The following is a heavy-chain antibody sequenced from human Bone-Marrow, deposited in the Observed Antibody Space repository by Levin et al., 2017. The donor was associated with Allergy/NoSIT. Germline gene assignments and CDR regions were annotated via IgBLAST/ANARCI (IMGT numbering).Heavy chain of an antibody. V-gene: IGHV4-59*11. CDR2: ISDSGRT. CDR3: ARDFNCGEYVGWFDP. D-gene: IGHD4-17*01. CDR1: GASISTHF. J-gene: IGHJ5*02. Sequence: SETLSLTCTVSGASISTHFWYWIRQPPGKGLEWIGYISDSGRTYYNPSLKSRLSMSISTSKNQFSLRLNSVTTADTAAYYCARDFNCGEYVGWFDPWGQGTLVTVSS.